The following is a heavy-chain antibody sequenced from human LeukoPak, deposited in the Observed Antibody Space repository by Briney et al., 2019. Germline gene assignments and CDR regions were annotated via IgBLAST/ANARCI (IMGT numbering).Heavy chain of an antibody. CDR3: AREGTYYYDSSGYLPTMDY. J-gene: IGHJ4*02. V-gene: IGHV7-4-1*02. CDR1: GYTFTSYA. Sequence: ASVKVSCKASGYTFTSYAMNWVRQAPGQGLEWMGWINTNTGNPTYAQGFTGRFVFSLDTSVSTAYLQISSLKAEDPAVYYCAREGTYYYDSSGYLPTMDYWGQGTLVTVSS. D-gene: IGHD3-22*01. CDR2: INTNTGNP.